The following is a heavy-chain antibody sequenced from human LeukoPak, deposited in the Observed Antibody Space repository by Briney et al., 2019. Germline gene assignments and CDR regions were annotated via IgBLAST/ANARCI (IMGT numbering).Heavy chain of an antibody. CDR1: GYNFTKYY. D-gene: IGHD2-2*01. Sequence: AASVKVSCKASGYNFTKYYTHWVRQAPGQGLECMGWINPNSGDTNYAQNFQDRVTMTRDTSISTAYMELSRLRSDDTAVYYCARYGCGSTSCYLDYWGQGTLVTVSS. CDR2: INPNSGDT. J-gene: IGHJ4*02. V-gene: IGHV1-2*02. CDR3: ARYGCGSTSCYLDY.